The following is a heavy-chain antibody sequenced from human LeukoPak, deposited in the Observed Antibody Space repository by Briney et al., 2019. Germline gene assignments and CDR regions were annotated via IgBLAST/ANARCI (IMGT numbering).Heavy chain of an antibody. J-gene: IGHJ4*02. V-gene: IGHV3-53*01. Sequence: GGSLRLSCAASGFTVSSNYMSWVRQAPGKGLEWVSVIYSGGRTYYADSVKGRFTISRDNSKDTVYLQMNSLRAEDTAVYYCARDEWRGPYYWGQGTLVTVSS. CDR3: ARDEWRGPYY. D-gene: IGHD3-3*01. CDR1: GFTVSSNY. CDR2: IYSGGRT.